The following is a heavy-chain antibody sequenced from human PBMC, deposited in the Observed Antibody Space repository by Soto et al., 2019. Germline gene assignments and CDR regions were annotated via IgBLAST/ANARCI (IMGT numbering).Heavy chain of an antibody. J-gene: IGHJ3*02. V-gene: IGHV5-51*01. D-gene: IGHD6-6*01. CDR3: ARPPAYSNSRSAFAI. CDR1: GYIFTSYW. Sequence: PGESLKISCKGSGYIFTSYWIAWVRQMPGKGLEWMGIIYPGDSDTRYSPSFQGQVTISADKSISTAYLQWSSLKASDTAMYYCARPPAYSNSRSAFAIWGQGTMVTVSS. CDR2: IYPGDSDT.